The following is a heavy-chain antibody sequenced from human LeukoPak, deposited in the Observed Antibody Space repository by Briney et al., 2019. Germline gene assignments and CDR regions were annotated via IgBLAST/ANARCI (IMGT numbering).Heavy chain of an antibody. Sequence: GGSLRLSCAASGFTVSSNYMSWVRQAPGKGLDWVSVIYSGGSTYYADSVKGRFTISRDNSKNTLYLQMNSLRAEDTAVYYCARLWFGELLFDYWGQGTLVTVSS. CDR3: ARLWFGELLFDY. V-gene: IGHV3-53*01. D-gene: IGHD3-10*01. CDR1: GFTVSSNY. CDR2: IYSGGST. J-gene: IGHJ4*02.